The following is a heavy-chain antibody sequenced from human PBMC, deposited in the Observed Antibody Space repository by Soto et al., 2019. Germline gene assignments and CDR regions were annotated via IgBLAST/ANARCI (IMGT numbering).Heavy chain of an antibody. CDR2: INHSGST. J-gene: IGHJ5*02. Sequence: SETLSLTCAVYGGSFSGYYWSWIRQPPGKGLEWIGEINHSGSTNYNPSLKSRVTISVDTSKNQFSLKLSSVTAADTAVYYCARVCFYDSSGYYQERPNNGFDPWGQGTLVTVSS. D-gene: IGHD3-22*01. CDR3: ARVCFYDSSGYYQERPNNGFDP. V-gene: IGHV4-34*01. CDR1: GGSFSGYY.